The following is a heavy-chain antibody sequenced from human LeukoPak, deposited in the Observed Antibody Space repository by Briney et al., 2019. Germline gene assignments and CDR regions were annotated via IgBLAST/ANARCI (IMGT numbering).Heavy chain of an antibody. CDR2: IYYSGST. CDR1: GGSISSSSYY. D-gene: IGHD5-12*01. Sequence: SETLSLTCTVSGGSISSSSYYWGWTRQPPGKGLEWNGSIYYSGSTYYNPSLKSRVTISVDTSKNQFSLKLSSVTAADTAVYYCARPMWLRGYSYYMDVWGKGTPVTVSS. CDR3: ARPMWLRGYSYYMDV. J-gene: IGHJ6*03. V-gene: IGHV4-39*01.